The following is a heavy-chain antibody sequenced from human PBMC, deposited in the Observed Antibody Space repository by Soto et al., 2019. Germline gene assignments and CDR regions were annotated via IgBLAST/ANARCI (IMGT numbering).Heavy chain of an antibody. D-gene: IGHD3-22*01. CDR3: AGNDYYDSSGYQT. CDR2: IWYDGSNK. J-gene: IGHJ5*02. V-gene: IGHV3-33*01. Sequence: PGGSLRLSCAASGFTFSSYGMHWVRQAPGKGLEWVAVIWYDGSNKYYADSVKGRFTISRDNSKNTLYLQMNSLRAEDTAVYYCAGNDYYDSSGYQTWGQGTLVTVSS. CDR1: GFTFSSYG.